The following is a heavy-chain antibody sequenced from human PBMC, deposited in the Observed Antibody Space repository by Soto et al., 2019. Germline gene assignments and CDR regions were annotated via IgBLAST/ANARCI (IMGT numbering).Heavy chain of an antibody. CDR2: IDWDDGK. D-gene: IGHD3-16*02. CDR1: GFSLSTSGMC. CDR3: ARIPQQSIWGSYRSPGYFDY. J-gene: IGHJ4*02. Sequence: SGPTLVDPTQTLTLTCTFSGFSLSTSGMCVNWIRQPPGKALEWLARIDWDDGKYYSTSLQTRLTISKDTSKDQVVLTMTNVDPVDAATYYWARIPQQSIWGSYRSPGYFDYWGQGALVTVSS. V-gene: IGHV2-70*11.